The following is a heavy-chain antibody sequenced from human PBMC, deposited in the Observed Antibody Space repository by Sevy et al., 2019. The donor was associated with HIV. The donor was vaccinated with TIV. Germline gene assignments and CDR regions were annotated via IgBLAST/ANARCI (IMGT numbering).Heavy chain of an antibody. Sequence: GGSLRLSCAASGFTFSSHAMSWVRQAPGKGLEWVSAISGSGGSTYYADSVKGRFTISRDNSKNTLYLQMNSLRAEDTAVYYCASSGYSSSWYPLEDYWGQGTLVTVSS. J-gene: IGHJ4*02. CDR2: ISGSGGST. CDR3: ASSGYSSSWYPLEDY. V-gene: IGHV3-23*01. D-gene: IGHD6-13*01. CDR1: GFTFSSHA.